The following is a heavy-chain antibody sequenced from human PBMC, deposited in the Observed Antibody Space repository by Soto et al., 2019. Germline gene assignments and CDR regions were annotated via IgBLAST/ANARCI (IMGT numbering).Heavy chain of an antibody. D-gene: IGHD1-26*01. CDR2: IYPTFHSP. V-gene: IGHV1-46*01. Sequence: QVQLVQSGAEVKKPGASVKISWKASGDTFSHYYMHWVRQAPGQGLEWMSIIYPTFHSPTYSQNFQHRLTVTSDAATLTVYMELSSLKSEDTAVYYCARAQVSGTIEIGFSVWGQGTLVTVSS. CDR3: ARAQVSGTIEIGFSV. J-gene: IGHJ3*01. CDR1: GDTFSHYY.